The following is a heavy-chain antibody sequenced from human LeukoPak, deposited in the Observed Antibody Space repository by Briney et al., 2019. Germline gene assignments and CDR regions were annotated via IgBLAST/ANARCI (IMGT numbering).Heavy chain of an antibody. V-gene: IGHV3-21*01. CDR2: ISGGGSDT. J-gene: IGHJ3*02. CDR1: GFTFASYG. Sequence: GGSLRLSCAASGFTFASYGMNWVRQAPGKGLEWVSVISGGGSDTYYADSVKGRFTNSRDNANSSLYLQMNSLRAEDTAVYYCARDRADYVGAFDIWGQGTMVTVSS. D-gene: IGHD4-17*01. CDR3: ARDRADYVGAFDI.